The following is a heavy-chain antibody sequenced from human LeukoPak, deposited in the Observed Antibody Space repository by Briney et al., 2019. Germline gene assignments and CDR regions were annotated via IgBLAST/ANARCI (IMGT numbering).Heavy chain of an antibody. D-gene: IGHD3-9*01. CDR1: GFTFRSYA. CDR2: ISGSGDST. Sequence: PGGSLRLSCAASGFTFRSYAMSWVRQAPWKGLEWVSGISGSGDSTYYADSVKGRFTISRDNSKNTLYLQMNSLRAEDTAVYYCAKDVRYFDWLSYFDNWGQGTLVTVSS. J-gene: IGHJ4*02. CDR3: AKDVRYFDWLSYFDN. V-gene: IGHV3-23*01.